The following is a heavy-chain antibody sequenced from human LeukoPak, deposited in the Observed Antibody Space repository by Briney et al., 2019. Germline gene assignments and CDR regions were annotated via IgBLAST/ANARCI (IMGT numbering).Heavy chain of an antibody. Sequence: SESLSLTCTVSGGSISSSSYYWGWIRQPPGKGLEWIASIYHSGSTYYNPSLMSRLTLSVDPSKNQFSLRLSSVTAADTAVYYCARVIISRLGGRIGAAGPSFDYWGQGTLVTVSS. CDR1: GGSISSSSYY. J-gene: IGHJ4*02. V-gene: IGHV4-39*07. D-gene: IGHD6-13*01. CDR2: IYHSGST. CDR3: ARVIISRLGGRIGAAGPSFDY.